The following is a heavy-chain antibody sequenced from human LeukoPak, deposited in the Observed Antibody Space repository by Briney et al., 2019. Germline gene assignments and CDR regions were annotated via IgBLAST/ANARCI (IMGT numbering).Heavy chain of an antibody. CDR1: GFTFSSYA. D-gene: IGHD7-27*01. V-gene: IGHV3-30-3*01. CDR2: ISYDGSNK. Sequence: PGGSLRLSCAASGFTFSSYAMHWVRQAPGKGLEWVAVISYDGSNKYYVDSVKGRFTISRDNSKNTLYLQMNSLRAEDTAVYYCAKDAPKLGRAVGYWGQGTLVTVSS. J-gene: IGHJ4*02. CDR3: AKDAPKLGRAVGY.